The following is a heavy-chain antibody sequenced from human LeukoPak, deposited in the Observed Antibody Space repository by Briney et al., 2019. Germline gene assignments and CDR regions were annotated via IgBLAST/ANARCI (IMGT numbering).Heavy chain of an antibody. CDR1: GYSISSGYY. Sequence: SETLSLTCTVSGYSISSGYYWGWIRQPPGKGLEWIGSIYHSGSTYYNPSLKSRVTISVDTSKNQFSLKLSSVTAADTAVYYCARVSSRSSFHFDYWGQGTLVTVSS. D-gene: IGHD6-13*01. J-gene: IGHJ4*02. V-gene: IGHV4-38-2*02. CDR3: ARVSSRSSFHFDY. CDR2: IYHSGST.